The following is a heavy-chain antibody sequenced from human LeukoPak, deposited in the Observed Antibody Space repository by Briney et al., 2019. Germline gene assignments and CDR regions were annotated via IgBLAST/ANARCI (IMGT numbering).Heavy chain of an antibody. D-gene: IGHD6-19*01. CDR3: ATSSGYSSGWYDNWFDP. J-gene: IGHJ5*02. V-gene: IGHV1-24*01. CDR2: LDPEDGET. Sequence: GASVKVSCKVSGYTLTELSMHWVRQAPGKGLEWMGGLDPEDGETIYAQKFQGRVTMTEDTSTDTAYMELSSLRSEDTAVYYCATSSGYSSGWYDNWFDPWGQGTLVTVSS. CDR1: GYTLTELS.